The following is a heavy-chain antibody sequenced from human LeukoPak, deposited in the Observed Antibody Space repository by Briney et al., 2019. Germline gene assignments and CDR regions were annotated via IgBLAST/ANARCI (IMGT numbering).Heavy chain of an antibody. CDR2: ISHEGDS. CDR1: GVSLRGYY. D-gene: IGHD3-16*01. CDR3: ARGRKYVSDYYFDV. J-gene: IGHJ6*03. V-gene: IGHV4-34*01. Sequence: SETLSLTCAVYGVSLRGYYWSWIRQSPEKGLEGIGEISHEGDSIYNPSLKSRLTLSVDMSTNQFSLKLRSVTAADTAVYYCARGRKYVSDYYFDVWGKGTTVIVSS.